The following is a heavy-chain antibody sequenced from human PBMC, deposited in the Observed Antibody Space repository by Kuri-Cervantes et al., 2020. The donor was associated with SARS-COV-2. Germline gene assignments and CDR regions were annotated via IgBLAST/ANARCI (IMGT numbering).Heavy chain of an antibody. CDR1: GGSISSYY. Sequence: SETLSLTCTVSGGSISSYYWSWIRQPAGKGLEWIGRVYSTGTTDYNPSLKSRVTMSVDTSKSQFSLNLTSVTAADTAVYYCARGPNNCGGDCYIDYWGQGTLVTVSS. V-gene: IGHV4-4*07. D-gene: IGHD2-21*01. J-gene: IGHJ4*02. CDR2: VYSTGTT. CDR3: ARGPNNCGGDCYIDY.